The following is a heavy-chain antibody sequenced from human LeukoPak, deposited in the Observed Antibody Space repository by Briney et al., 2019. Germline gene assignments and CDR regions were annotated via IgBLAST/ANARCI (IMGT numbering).Heavy chain of an antibody. J-gene: IGHJ4*02. D-gene: IGHD3-22*01. CDR2: IFSSGSA. CDR1: GGSISSYF. Sequence: PSETLSLTCTVSGGSISSYFWSWIRQPAGKGLELIGRIFSSGSADYNPSLQSRVTISVDTSKNQFSLRLSSVTAADTAVYYCAREARVYDGSGYYHDSWGQGTLVTVSS. CDR3: AREARVYDGSGYYHDS. V-gene: IGHV4-4*07.